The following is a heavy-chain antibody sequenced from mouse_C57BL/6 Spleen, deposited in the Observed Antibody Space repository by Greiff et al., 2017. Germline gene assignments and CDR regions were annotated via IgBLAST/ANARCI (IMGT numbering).Heavy chain of an antibody. D-gene: IGHD3-2*02. CDR1: GYAFSSYW. J-gene: IGHJ2*01. CDR2: IYPGDGGT. Sequence: VQLQQSGAELVKPGASVKISCKASGYAFSSYWMNWVKQRPGKGLEWIGQIYPGDGGTNYNGKFKGKGTLTADQSSSTADMQLSSLTSEDSAVYFCARKRVDSSGYFDYWGQGTTLTVSS. V-gene: IGHV1-80*01. CDR3: ARKRVDSSGYFDY.